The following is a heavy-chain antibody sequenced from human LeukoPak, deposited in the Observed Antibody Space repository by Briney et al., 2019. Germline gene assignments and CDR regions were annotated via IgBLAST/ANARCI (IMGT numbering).Heavy chain of an antibody. CDR3: ARWMFYYGSGVFHYHGMDV. D-gene: IGHD3-10*01. CDR1: GYSFTSQW. V-gene: IGHV5-51*01. Sequence: GESLKISCKGSGYSFTSQWIGWVRQMPGKGLEWMGIIYPADSDTKYSPSFQGQVTISVDKSISTAYLQWSSLKATDTAIYYCARWMFYYGSGVFHYHGMDVWGQGTTVTVSS. J-gene: IGHJ6*02. CDR2: IYPADSDT.